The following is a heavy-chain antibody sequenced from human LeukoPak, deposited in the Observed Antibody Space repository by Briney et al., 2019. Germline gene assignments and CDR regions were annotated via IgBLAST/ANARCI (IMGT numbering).Heavy chain of an antibody. CDR1: GFTFSSHS. J-gene: IGHJ4*02. CDR2: ISSSSTI. V-gene: IGHV3-48*01. CDR3: ARGAYYYED. Sequence: GGSLRLSCAASGFTFSSHSMNWVRQAPGKGLERVSYISSSSTIYYADSVKGRFTISRDNAKNSLYLQMNSLRAEDTAVYYCARGAYYYEDWGQGTLVTVSS.